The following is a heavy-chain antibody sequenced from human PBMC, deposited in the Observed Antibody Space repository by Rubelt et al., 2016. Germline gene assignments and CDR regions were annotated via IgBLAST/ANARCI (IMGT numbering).Heavy chain of an antibody. CDR3: ARGGYCSGGSCYSWDY. CDR2: ISTSSSYI. Sequence: GLEWVSSISTSSSYIYYADSVKGRFTISRDNAKNSLYLQMNSLRAEDTAVYYCARGGYCSGGSCYSWDYWGQGTLVTVSS. V-gene: IGHV3-21*04. D-gene: IGHD2-15*01. J-gene: IGHJ4*02.